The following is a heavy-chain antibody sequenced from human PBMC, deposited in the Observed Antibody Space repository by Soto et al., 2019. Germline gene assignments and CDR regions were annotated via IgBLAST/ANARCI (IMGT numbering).Heavy chain of an antibody. D-gene: IGHD3-3*01. V-gene: IGHV1-24*01. CDR1: GYTLTELA. J-gene: IGHJ6*01. CDR2: LDPEGKT. CDR3: ATGTYAFDV. Sequence: ASVKVSCEVSGYTLTELAMHWVRQAPGKGLEWMGGLDPEGKTIYAQKFQGRVTMTEDTSTDTAYMELSSLRSEDTAVFYCATGTYAFDVWGQGTTVTVSS.